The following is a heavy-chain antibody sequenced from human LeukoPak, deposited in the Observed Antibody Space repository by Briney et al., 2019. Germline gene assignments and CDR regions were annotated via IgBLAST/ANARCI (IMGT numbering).Heavy chain of an antibody. V-gene: IGHV4-59*08. J-gene: IGHJ4*02. CDR2: VYFSGRT. CDR1: GGSISSYY. CDR3: ARQGPAYYFDH. Sequence: SETLSLTCTVSGGSISSYYWSWIRQPPGKELEWLGSVYFSGRTNDNPSLKSRVTMSVDTSENSFSLRLSSVTAADTAVYYCARQGPAYYFDHWGQGTLVTVSS.